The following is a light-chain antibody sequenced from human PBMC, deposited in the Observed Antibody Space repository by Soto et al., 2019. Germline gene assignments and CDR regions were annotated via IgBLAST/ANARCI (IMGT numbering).Light chain of an antibody. CDR2: GAS. J-gene: IGKJ4*01. Sequence: IVMTQSPATLSVSPGERATLSCRVSQSVGGDLAWYQRKPGQAPRLLIYGASSRAPGIPARFSGSGSGTEFTLTISSLQSEDIAVYYCQQYENWPQLTFGGGTKVDIK. CDR1: QSVGGD. V-gene: IGKV3-15*01. CDR3: QQYENWPQLT.